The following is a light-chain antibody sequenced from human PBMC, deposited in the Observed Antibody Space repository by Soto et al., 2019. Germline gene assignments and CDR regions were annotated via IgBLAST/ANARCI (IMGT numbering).Light chain of an antibody. CDR3: SSYTSSSTLYYV. CDR1: SSDVGGYNY. V-gene: IGLV2-14*01. CDR2: EVS. J-gene: IGLJ1*01. Sequence: QSVLTQPPSASGTPGQRVIISCSGSSSDVGGYNYVSWYQQHPGKAPKLMIYEVSNRPSGVSNRFSGSKSGNTASLTISGLQAEDEADYYCSSYTSSSTLYYVFGTGTKLTVL.